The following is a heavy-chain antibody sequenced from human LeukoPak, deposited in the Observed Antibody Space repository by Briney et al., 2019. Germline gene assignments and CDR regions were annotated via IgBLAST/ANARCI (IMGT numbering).Heavy chain of an antibody. D-gene: IGHD5-24*01. CDR2: IYYSGST. V-gene: IGHV4-30-4*01. J-gene: IGHJ5*02. CDR1: GGSISSGGYY. Sequence: SQTLSLTCTVSGGSISSGGYYWSWIRQPPGKGLEWIGYIYYSGSTYYNPSLKSRVTISVDTSKNQFSLKLSSVTAADTAVYYCAREMATISVVGWFDPWGQRTLVTVSS. CDR3: AREMATISVVGWFDP.